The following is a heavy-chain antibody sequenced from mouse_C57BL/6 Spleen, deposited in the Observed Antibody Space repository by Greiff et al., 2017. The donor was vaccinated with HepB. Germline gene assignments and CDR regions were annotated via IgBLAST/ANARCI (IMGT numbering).Heavy chain of an antibody. CDR2: INPSTGGT. CDR1: GYSFTGYY. Sequence: VQLQQSGPELVKPGASVKISCKASGYSFTGYYMNWVKQSPEKSLEWIGEINPSTGGTTYNQKFKAKATLTVDKSSSTAYMQLKSLTSEDSAVYYCASGSNYWYFDVWGTGTTVTVSS. D-gene: IGHD2-5*01. J-gene: IGHJ1*03. CDR3: ASGSNYWYFDV. V-gene: IGHV1-42*01.